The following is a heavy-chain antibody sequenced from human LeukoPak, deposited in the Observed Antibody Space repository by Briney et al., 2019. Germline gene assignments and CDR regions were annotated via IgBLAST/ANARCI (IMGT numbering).Heavy chain of an antibody. D-gene: IGHD6-6*01. J-gene: IGHJ4*02. CDR3: ARHLFTYSSSSSLLFDY. CDR1: GGSISSSSYY. Sequence: SETLSLTCTVSGGSISSSSYYWGWIRQPPGEGLEWIGCIYYSGSTYYNPSLKSLVTISVDTSKNQFSLKLSAVTAADTAVYYCARHLFTYSSSSSLLFDYWGQGTLVTVSS. V-gene: IGHV4-39*01. CDR2: IYYSGST.